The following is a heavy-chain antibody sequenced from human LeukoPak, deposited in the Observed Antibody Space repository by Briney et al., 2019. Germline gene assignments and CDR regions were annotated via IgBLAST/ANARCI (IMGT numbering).Heavy chain of an antibody. D-gene: IGHD3-9*01. CDR3: ARGHILRDNILTGYSYDAFDI. CDR1: GFTFSNYA. Sequence: GGSLRLSCAASGFTFSNYAMHWVRQAPGKGLEWVAVISYDGSNKYYTDSVKGRFTISGDSSKNTLYLQMNSLRPEDTAVYYCARGHILRDNILTGYSYDAFDIWGQGTMVTVSS. J-gene: IGHJ3*02. CDR2: ISYDGSNK. V-gene: IGHV3-30*04.